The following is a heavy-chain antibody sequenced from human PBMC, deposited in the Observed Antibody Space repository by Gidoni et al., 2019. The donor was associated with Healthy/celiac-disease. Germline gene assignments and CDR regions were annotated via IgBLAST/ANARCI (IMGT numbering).Heavy chain of an antibody. V-gene: IGHV1-69*01. CDR1: GGTFSSYA. D-gene: IGHD2-15*01. J-gene: IGHJ2*01. Sequence: QVQLVQSGAEVKKPGSSVKVSCKASGGTFSSYAISWVRQAPGQGLEWVGGIIPIFGTANYAQKFQGRVTITADESTSTAYMELSSLRSEDTAVYYCARSPIVVVVAATHGWYFDLWGRGTLVTVSS. CDR2: IIPIFGTA. CDR3: ARSPIVVVVAATHGWYFDL.